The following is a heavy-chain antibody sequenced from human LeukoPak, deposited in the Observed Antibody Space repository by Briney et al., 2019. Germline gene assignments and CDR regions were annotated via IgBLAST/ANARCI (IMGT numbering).Heavy chain of an antibody. Sequence: GSSVKVSCKASGGTFSSYGISWVRQAPGQGLEWMGGIIPIFGTANYAQKFQGRVTITADESTSTAYMELSSLRSEDTAVYYCAREVITIFGVVIYYYYMDVWGKGTTVTVSS. CDR1: GGTFSSYG. V-gene: IGHV1-69*01. J-gene: IGHJ6*03. CDR2: IIPIFGTA. CDR3: AREVITIFGVVIYYYYMDV. D-gene: IGHD3-3*01.